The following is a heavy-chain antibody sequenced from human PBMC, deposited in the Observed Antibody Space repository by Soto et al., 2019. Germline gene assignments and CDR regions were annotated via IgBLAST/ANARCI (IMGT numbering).Heavy chain of an antibody. J-gene: IGHJ6*02. V-gene: IGHV1-18*01. CDR1: GYTFTSYG. Sequence: QVQLVQSGAEVKKPGASVKVSCKASGYTFTSYGISWVRQAPGQGLEWMGWISAYNGNTNYAQKLQGRVTMTTDTATSTXSMXLXTLRSDDTAVYYCARDGPDIVVVPAAINYYYYGMDVWGQGTTVTVSS. CDR3: ARDGPDIVVVPAAINYYYYGMDV. CDR2: ISAYNGNT. D-gene: IGHD2-2*01.